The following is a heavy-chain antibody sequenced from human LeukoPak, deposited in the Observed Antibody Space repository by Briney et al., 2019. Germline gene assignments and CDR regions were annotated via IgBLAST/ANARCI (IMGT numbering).Heavy chain of an antibody. Sequence: ASVKVSCKASGYTFTSYYMHWVRQAPGQGLEWMGVINPSAGSTSYAQKFQGRVTMTRDTSTSTVYMELSSPRSEDTAVYYCARSGGWHDAFDIWGQGTMVTVSS. CDR3: ARSGGWHDAFDI. V-gene: IGHV1-46*01. D-gene: IGHD3-10*01. CDR1: GYTFTSYY. J-gene: IGHJ3*02. CDR2: INPSAGST.